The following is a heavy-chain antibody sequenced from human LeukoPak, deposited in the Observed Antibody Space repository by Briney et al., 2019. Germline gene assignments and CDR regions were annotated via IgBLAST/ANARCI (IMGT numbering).Heavy chain of an antibody. J-gene: IGHJ4*02. D-gene: IGHD3-16*02. V-gene: IGHV1-2*04. CDR1: GYTFTGYY. CDR2: INPNSGGT. CDR3: ARSLTFGGVIVIGFDY. Sequence: ASVKVSCKASGYTFTGYYMHWVRQAPGQGLEWMGWINPNSGGTNYAQKFQGWVTMTRDTSISTAYLQWSSLKASDTAMYYCARSLTFGGVIVIGFDYWGQGALVTVSS.